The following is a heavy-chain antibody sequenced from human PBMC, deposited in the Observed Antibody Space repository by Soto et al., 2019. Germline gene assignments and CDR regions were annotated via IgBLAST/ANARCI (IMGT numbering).Heavy chain of an antibody. CDR3: ARLQAAAGDNDLTFDY. D-gene: IGHD6-13*01. CDR1: GYSFTSYW. Sequence: EVQLVQSGAEVKKPGESLRISCKGSGYSFTSYWISWVRQMPGKGLEWMGRIDPSDSYTNYSPSFQGHVTISAANSIRTAYLQWSSLKPSATAMYYCARLQAAAGDNDLTFDYWGQGTLVTVSS. J-gene: IGHJ4*02. V-gene: IGHV5-10-1*01. CDR2: IDPSDSYT.